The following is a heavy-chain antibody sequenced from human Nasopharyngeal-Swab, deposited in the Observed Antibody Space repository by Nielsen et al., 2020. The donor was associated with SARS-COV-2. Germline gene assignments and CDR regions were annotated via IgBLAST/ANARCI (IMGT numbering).Heavy chain of an antibody. CDR3: ARGGADCSSTSCYVSYYYYYMDV. V-gene: IGHV3-48*01. Sequence: GEALKISCAASGFSFSSYGMSWVRQAPGKGLEWVSYISSSSSTIYYADSVKGRFTISRDNAKNSLYLQMNSLRAEDTAVYYCARGGADCSSTSCYVSYYYYYMDVWGKGTTVTVSS. J-gene: IGHJ6*03. CDR2: ISSSSSTI. D-gene: IGHD2-2*01. CDR1: GFSFSSYG.